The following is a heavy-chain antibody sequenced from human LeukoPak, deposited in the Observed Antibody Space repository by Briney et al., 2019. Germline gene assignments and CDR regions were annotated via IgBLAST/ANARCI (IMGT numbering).Heavy chain of an antibody. Sequence: GGSLRLSCAASGFTVSSIYMSWVRQAPGKGLEWVSVIYSGGSTYYADSVKGRFTISRDNSKNTLYLQMNSLRAEDTAVYYCARDIVVVVAATDYYYGMDVWGQGTTVTVSS. V-gene: IGHV3-66*01. J-gene: IGHJ6*02. CDR1: GFTVSSIY. D-gene: IGHD2-15*01. CDR2: IYSGGST. CDR3: ARDIVVVVAATDYYYGMDV.